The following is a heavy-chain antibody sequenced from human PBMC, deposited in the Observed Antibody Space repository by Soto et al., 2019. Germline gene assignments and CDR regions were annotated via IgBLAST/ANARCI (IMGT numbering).Heavy chain of an antibody. D-gene: IGHD6-19*01. CDR1: GGSFSGYY. V-gene: IGHV4-34*01. CDR3: ARGLGAAAGIGYSSGWSYYYYYGMDV. Sequence: SETLSLTCVVYGGSFSGYYWSWIRQPPGKGLEWIGEINHSGSTNYNPSLKSRVTISVDTSKNQFSLKLSSVTAADTAVYYCARGLGAAAGIGYSSGWSYYYYYGMDVWGQGTTVTVSS. J-gene: IGHJ6*02. CDR2: INHSGST.